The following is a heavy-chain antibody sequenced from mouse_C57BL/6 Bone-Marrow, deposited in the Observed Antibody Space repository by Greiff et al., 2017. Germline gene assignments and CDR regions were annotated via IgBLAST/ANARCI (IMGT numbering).Heavy chain of an antibody. CDR3: AREGESYGSNYGYIDD. D-gene: IGHD1-1*01. J-gene: IGHJ1*03. V-gene: IGHV1-26*01. Sequence: EVQLQQSGPELVKPGASVKISCKASGYTFTDYYMNWVKQSHGKSLEWIGDINPNNGGTSYNQKFKGKATLTVDKSSSTAYMQLRSLTSEDSADYSCAREGESYGSNYGYIDDWGKGTTVTVSS. CDR2: INPNNGGT. CDR1: GYTFTDYY.